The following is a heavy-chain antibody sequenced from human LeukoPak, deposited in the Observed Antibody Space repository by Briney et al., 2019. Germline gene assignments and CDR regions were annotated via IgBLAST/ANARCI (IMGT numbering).Heavy chain of an antibody. D-gene: IGHD3-3*01. Sequence: GGSLRLSCAASGFTFSSYAMSWVRQAPGKGLEWVSAISGSGGSTYYADSVKGRFTISRDNAKNSLYLQMNSLRAEDTAVYYCARARSPGFWSGYYWDYWGQGTLVTVSS. CDR3: ARARSPGFWSGYYWDY. CDR2: ISGSGGST. J-gene: IGHJ4*02. V-gene: IGHV3-23*01. CDR1: GFTFSSYA.